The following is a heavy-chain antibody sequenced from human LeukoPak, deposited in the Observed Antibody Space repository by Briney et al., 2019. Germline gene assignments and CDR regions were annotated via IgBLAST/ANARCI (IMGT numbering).Heavy chain of an antibody. Sequence: GASVKVSCKASGYTFTGYYMHWVRQAPGQGLEWMGWINPNSGGTNYAQKFQGRVTMTRDTSISTAYMELSRLRSDDTAVYYCARAGMRSGYWLESRYNWFDPWGQGTLVTVSS. D-gene: IGHD3-3*01. CDR2: INPNSGGT. CDR3: ARAGMRSGYWLESRYNWFDP. V-gene: IGHV1-2*02. J-gene: IGHJ5*02. CDR1: GYTFTGYY.